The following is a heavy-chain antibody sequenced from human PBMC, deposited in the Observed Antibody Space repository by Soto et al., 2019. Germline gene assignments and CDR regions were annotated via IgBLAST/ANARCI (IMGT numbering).Heavy chain of an antibody. D-gene: IGHD1-26*01. CDR1: GYTFTGYY. V-gene: IGHV1-2*04. J-gene: IGHJ5*02. CDR3: ARWVGASNWFDP. CDR2: INTNSGDT. Sequence: VASVKVSCKASGYTFTGYYMHWVRQAPGQGLEWMGWINTNSGDTIYAQKFQGWVTMTRDTSINTAYMELSRLRSDDTAVYYCARWVGASNWFDPWGQGTLVTVSS.